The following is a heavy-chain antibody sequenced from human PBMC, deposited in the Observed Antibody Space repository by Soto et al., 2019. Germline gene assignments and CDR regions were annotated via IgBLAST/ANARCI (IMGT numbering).Heavy chain of an antibody. CDR2: IYYSGST. CDR3: ACFGSFGVVTTTNEFDY. J-gene: IGHJ4*01. D-gene: IGHD3-3*01. CDR1: GASISSYY. Sequence: SETLSLTCTVSGASISSYYWSWIRQPPGKGQEWIGYIYYSGSTNYNPSLKSRVTISVDTSKNQFSLKLSSVTAADTAVYYCACFGSFGVVTTTNEFDYWGHGSLVSVPS. V-gene: IGHV4-59*08.